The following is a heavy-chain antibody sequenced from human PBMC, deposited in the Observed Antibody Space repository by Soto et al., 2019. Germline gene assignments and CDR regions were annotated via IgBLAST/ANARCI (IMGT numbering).Heavy chain of an antibody. V-gene: IGHV3-30*18. CDR2: ISYDGSNK. CDR1: GFTFSSYG. J-gene: IGHJ6*03. D-gene: IGHD6-19*01. CDR3: AKDLRAVTGTRYYYYYMDV. Sequence: GESLKISCAASGFTFSSYGMHWVRQAPGKGLEWVAVISYDGSNKYHADSVKGRFTISRDNSKNTLYLQMNSLRAEDTAVYYCAKDLRAVTGTRYYYYYMDVWGKGTTVTVSS.